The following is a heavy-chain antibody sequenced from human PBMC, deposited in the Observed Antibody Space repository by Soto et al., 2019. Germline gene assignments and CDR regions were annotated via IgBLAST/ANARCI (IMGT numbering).Heavy chain of an antibody. D-gene: IGHD6-6*01. CDR3: GSSIANNWFDP. CDR1: GGTFSSYA. V-gene: IGHV1-69*06. CDR2: IIPIFGTA. Sequence: GASVKVSCKASGGTFSSYAISWVRQAPGQGLEWMGGIIPIFGTANYAQKFQGRVTITADKSTSTAYMELSSLRSEDTAVYYCGSSIANNWFDPWGQGTRVTVSS. J-gene: IGHJ5*02.